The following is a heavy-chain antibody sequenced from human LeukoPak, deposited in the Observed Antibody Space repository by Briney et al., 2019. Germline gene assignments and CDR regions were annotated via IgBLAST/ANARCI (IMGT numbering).Heavy chain of an antibody. CDR2: IYSGGST. V-gene: IGHV3-53*01. D-gene: IGHD1-26*01. Sequence: GGSLRLSCAASGFTVSSNYMSWVRQAPGKGLEWVSVIYSGGSTYYADSVRGRFTISRDNSKNTLYLQMNSLRAEDTAVYYCARVEYRGSYYFDYWGQGTLVTVSS. CDR1: GFTVSSNY. CDR3: ARVEYRGSYYFDY. J-gene: IGHJ4*02.